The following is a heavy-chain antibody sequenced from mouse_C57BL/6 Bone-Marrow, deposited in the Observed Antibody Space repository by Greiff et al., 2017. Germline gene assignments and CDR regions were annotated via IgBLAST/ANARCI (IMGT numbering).Heavy chain of an antibody. V-gene: IGHV1-19*01. CDR2: INPYNGGT. D-gene: IGHD4-1*01. CDR3: ARTGTRYAMDY. J-gene: IGHJ4*01. CDR1: GYTFTDYY. Sequence: EVQLQESGPVLVKPGASVKMSCKASGYTFTDYYMNWVKQSHGKSLEWIGVINPYNGGTSYNQKFKGTATLTVDKSSSTAYMELNSLTSEDSAVYYCARTGTRYAMDYWGQGTSVTVSS.